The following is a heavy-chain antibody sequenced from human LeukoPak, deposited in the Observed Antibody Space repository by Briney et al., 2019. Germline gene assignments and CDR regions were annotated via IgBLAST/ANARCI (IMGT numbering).Heavy chain of an antibody. V-gene: IGHV3-13*01. CDR3: ARGGIRVSGIDEFDY. J-gene: IGHJ4*02. CDR2: IGIGGET. D-gene: IGHD6-19*01. CDR1: GFTFIDYD. Sequence: GGSLRLSCAASGFTFIDYDMHRVRQAIGKGLEWVSAIGIGGETHNSGSSKGGFTISRENADSSLYLQMNSLRAEDTAVYYCARGGIRVSGIDEFDYWGQGTLVTVSS.